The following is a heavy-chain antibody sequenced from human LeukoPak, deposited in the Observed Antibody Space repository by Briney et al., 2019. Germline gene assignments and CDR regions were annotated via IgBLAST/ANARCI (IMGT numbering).Heavy chain of an antibody. CDR2: INWNGGST. V-gene: IGHV3-20*04. Sequence: GGSLRLSCAASGFTFDDYGMSWVRQAPGKGLEWVSGINWNGGSTGYADSVKGRFTISRDNAKNSLYLQMNSLRAEDTALYYCARVQPMVRGVINEPDAFDIWGQGTMVTASS. D-gene: IGHD3-10*01. CDR1: GFTFDDYG. J-gene: IGHJ3*02. CDR3: ARVQPMVRGVINEPDAFDI.